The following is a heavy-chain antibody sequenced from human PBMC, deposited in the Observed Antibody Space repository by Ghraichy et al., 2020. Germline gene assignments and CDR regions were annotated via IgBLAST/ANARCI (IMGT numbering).Heavy chain of an antibody. CDR2: ISWDGGST. V-gene: IGHV3-43*01. CDR1: GFTFDDYT. CDR3: AKDMGGWTSPYGMDV. Sequence: GGSLRLSCAASGFTFDDYTMHWVRQAPGKGLEWVSLISWDGGSTYYADSVMGRFTISRDNSKNSLYLQMNSLRTEDTALYYCAKDMGGWTSPYGMDVWGQGTTVTVSS. D-gene: IGHD1-26*01. J-gene: IGHJ6*02.